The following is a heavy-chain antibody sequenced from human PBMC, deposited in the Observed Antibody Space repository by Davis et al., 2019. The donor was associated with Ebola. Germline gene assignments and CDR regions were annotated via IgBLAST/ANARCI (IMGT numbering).Heavy chain of an antibody. CDR3: ARSSYQPDY. Sequence: GESLKISCVASGFTLSNSAMRWVRQAPGKGLEWVSSITGGGDSTYYADSVKGRFSISRDSTSNTLYLQMNGLRAEDTAVYYCARSSYQPDYWGQGTLVTVSS. CDR2: ITGGGDST. D-gene: IGHD2-2*01. V-gene: IGHV3-23*01. J-gene: IGHJ4*02. CDR1: GFTLSNSA.